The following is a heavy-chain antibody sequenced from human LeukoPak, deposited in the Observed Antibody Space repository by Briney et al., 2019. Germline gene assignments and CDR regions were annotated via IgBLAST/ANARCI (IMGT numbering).Heavy chain of an antibody. CDR2: INTDGSST. D-gene: IGHD6-13*01. J-gene: IGHJ3*02. CDR3: AKPYSSSWLDAFDI. V-gene: IGHV3-74*01. Sequence: HPGGSLRLSCAASGFTFSSYWMHWVRQAPGKGLMWVSRINTDGSSTSYADSVKGRFTISRDNSKNTLYLQMNSLRAEDTAVYYCAKPYSSSWLDAFDIWGQGTMVTVSS. CDR1: GFTFSSYW.